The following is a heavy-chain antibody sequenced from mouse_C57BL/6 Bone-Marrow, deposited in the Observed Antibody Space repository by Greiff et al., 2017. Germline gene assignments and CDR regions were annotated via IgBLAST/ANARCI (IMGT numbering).Heavy chain of an antibody. CDR1: GFSFNTYA. D-gene: IGHD1-3*01. J-gene: IGHJ4*01. CDR3: VRELEAMDY. V-gene: IGHV10-1*01. CDR2: IRSKSNNYAT. Sequence: EVKLVESGGGLVQPKGSLKLSCAASGFSFNTYAMNWVRQAPGKGLEWVARIRSKSNNYATYYADSVKDRFTIARDDSESMLYLQMNNLKTEDTAMYYCVRELEAMDYWGQGTSVTVSS.